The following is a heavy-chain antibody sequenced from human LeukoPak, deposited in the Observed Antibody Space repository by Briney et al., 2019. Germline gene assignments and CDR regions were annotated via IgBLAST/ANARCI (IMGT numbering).Heavy chain of an antibody. Sequence: GRSLRLSCAASGFTFSSYGMHWVRQAPGKGLEWVAVISYDGSNKYYADSVKGRFTISRDNSKNTLYLQMNSLRAEDTAVYYCAKLRSVAGSQGDYNRYDAFDIWGQGTMVTVSS. CDR3: AKLRSVAGSQGDYNRYDAFDI. D-gene: IGHD4-17*01. J-gene: IGHJ3*02. V-gene: IGHV3-30*18. CDR1: GFTFSSYG. CDR2: ISYDGSNK.